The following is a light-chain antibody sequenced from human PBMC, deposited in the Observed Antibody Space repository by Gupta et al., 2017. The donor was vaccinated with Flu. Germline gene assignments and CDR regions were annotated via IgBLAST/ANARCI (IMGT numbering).Light chain of an antibody. CDR3: QVWDGSSDYPAI. Sequence: SYMLTQPPSGSVAPGQTARITCGGNSIGTKSVHWYQQKPGQAPVLVVYDDSDRPSGIPERFSGSNSGNTATLTISGVEAGDEADYYCQVWDGSSDYPAIFGGGTKLSVL. CDR2: DDS. CDR1: SIGTKS. J-gene: IGLJ2*01. V-gene: IGLV3-21*02.